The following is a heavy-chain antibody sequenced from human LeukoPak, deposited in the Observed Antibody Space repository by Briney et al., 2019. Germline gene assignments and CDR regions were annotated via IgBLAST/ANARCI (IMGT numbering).Heavy chain of an antibody. CDR2: IYTSGST. Sequence: SQTLSLTCTVSGGSISSGSYYWGWIRQPAGKGLEWIGRIYTSGSTNYNPSLKSRVTISVDTSKNQFSLKLSSVTAADTAVYYCARDPGQSPYDFWSGYYSPSAFDIWGQGTMVTASS. J-gene: IGHJ3*02. V-gene: IGHV4-61*02. CDR1: GGSISSGSYY. CDR3: ARDPGQSPYDFWSGYYSPSAFDI. D-gene: IGHD3-3*01.